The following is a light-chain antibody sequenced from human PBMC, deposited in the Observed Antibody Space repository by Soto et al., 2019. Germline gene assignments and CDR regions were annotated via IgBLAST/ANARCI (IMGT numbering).Light chain of an antibody. CDR2: EGS. V-gene: IGLV2-23*01. Sequence: QSALTQPASVSGSPGQSITISCTGTSSDVGSYNLVSWYQQYPGKAPKLMIYEGSKRPSGVSNRFSGSKSGNTASLTISGLQAEDEADYYCCSYAGSSTGVFGGGTKLTVL. J-gene: IGLJ3*02. CDR1: SSDVGSYNL. CDR3: CSYAGSSTGV.